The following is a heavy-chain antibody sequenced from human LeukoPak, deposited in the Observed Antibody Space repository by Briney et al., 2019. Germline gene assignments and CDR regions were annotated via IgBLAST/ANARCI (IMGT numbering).Heavy chain of an antibody. Sequence: ASVKVSCKASGYTFTSYGITWVRQAPGQGLEWMGWMNPNSGNTGYAQKFQGRVTMTRNTSISTAYMELSSLRSEDTAVYYCARGLYVLRFLEWLFSYYGMDVWGQGTTVTVSS. V-gene: IGHV1-8*02. D-gene: IGHD3-3*01. CDR2: MNPNSGNT. J-gene: IGHJ6*02. CDR3: ARGLYVLRFLEWLFSYYGMDV. CDR1: GYTFTSYG.